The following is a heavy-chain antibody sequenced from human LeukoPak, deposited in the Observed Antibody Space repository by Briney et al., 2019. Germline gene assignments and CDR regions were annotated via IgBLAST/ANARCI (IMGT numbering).Heavy chain of an antibody. CDR2: IRWNSDSI. CDR1: GFTFDDYA. J-gene: IGHJ4*02. V-gene: IGHV3-9*01. CDR3: AKDQNFDY. Sequence: GGSLRLSCAASGFTFDDYAMHWVRQAPGKGLEWVSGIRWNSDSIDYADSVKGRFTISRDNAKNSLYLQMNGLRAEDTALYYCAKDQNFDYWGQGTLVTVSS.